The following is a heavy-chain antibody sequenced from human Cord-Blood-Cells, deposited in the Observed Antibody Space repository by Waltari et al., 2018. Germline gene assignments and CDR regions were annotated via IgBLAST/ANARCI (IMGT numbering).Heavy chain of an antibody. Sequence: QVQLVQSGAEVKKPGASVKVSCKASGYTVTGNYMHWVRHAPGQGLEWMGWINPNSGGTNYAQKFQGWVTMTRDTPISTAYMELSRLRSDDTAVYYCARGSAIVVVPAAIQGYFDLWGRGTLVTVSS. CDR3: ARGSAIVVVPAAIQGYFDL. CDR2: INPNSGGT. D-gene: IGHD2-2*01. V-gene: IGHV1-2*04. CDR1: GYTVTGNY. J-gene: IGHJ2*01.